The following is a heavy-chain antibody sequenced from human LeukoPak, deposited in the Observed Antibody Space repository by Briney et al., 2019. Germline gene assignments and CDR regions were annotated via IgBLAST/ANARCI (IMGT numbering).Heavy chain of an antibody. CDR1: GSTFSKYA. V-gene: IGHV3-23*01. J-gene: IGHJ4*02. CDR3: AQDVDRGNTLQLSY. D-gene: IGHD5-24*01. CDR2: ISAGSSGT. Sequence: GGSLRLSCAGSGSTFSKYAMTWVRQAPGKGLEWVSVISAGSSGTYYADSVKGRFTISRDNSKNTLYLQMNSLRAEDTAVYYCAQDVDRGNTLQLSYWGQGTLVTVSS.